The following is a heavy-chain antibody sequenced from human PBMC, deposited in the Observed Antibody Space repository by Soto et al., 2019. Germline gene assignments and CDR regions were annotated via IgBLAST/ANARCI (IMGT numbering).Heavy chain of an antibody. D-gene: IGHD3-3*01. CDR1: GGSISSYY. CDR2: IYYSGST. Sequence: QVQLQESGPGLVKPSETLSLTCTVSGGSISSYYWSWIRQPPGKGLEWIGYIYYSGSTNYNPSLKSRVTISVDTSKNQFSLKLSSVTAADTAVYYCARATRPFGVVIIGWYFDLWGRGTLVTVSS. V-gene: IGHV4-59*01. CDR3: ARATRPFGVVIIGWYFDL. J-gene: IGHJ2*01.